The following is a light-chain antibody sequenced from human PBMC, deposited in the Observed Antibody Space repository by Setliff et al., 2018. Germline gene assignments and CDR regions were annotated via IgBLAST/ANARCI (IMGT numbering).Light chain of an antibody. Sequence: QSALTQPPSVSGAPGQRVTISCTGSSSNIGAGYDVHWYQQLPGTAPKLLIYGSTNRPSGVPDRFSGSKSGTSASLAITGLQAEDEADYYCQSYDSSLSGDVFGTGTKVTVL. CDR3: QSYDSSLSGDV. V-gene: IGLV1-40*01. CDR2: GST. CDR1: SSNIGAGYD. J-gene: IGLJ1*01.